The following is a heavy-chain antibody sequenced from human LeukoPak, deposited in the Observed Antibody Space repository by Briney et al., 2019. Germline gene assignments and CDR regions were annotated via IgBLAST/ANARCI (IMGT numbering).Heavy chain of an antibody. CDR1: GFTFSSYW. J-gene: IGHJ4*02. D-gene: IGHD3-10*01. Sequence: PGGSLRLSCAASGFTFSSYWMHWVRQAPGKGLVWVSHINSDGSSTSYADSVKGRFTISRDNAKNTLYLQMNSLRAEDTAVYYCARDLYGSGSYWGQGTLVTVSS. V-gene: IGHV3-74*01. CDR2: INSDGSST. CDR3: ARDLYGSGSY.